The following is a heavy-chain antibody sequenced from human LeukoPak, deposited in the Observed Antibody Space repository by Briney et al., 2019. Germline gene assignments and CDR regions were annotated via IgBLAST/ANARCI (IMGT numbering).Heavy chain of an antibody. V-gene: IGHV1-24*01. CDR1: GYTLTELS. Sequence: VASVKVSCKVSGYTLTELSMHWVRPAPGKGVEWMGGFDPEAGETIYAQKFQGRVTMTEDTSTDTAYMQLSSLRSEDTAVYYCARDYRGSWLDYWGQGTLVTVSS. D-gene: IGHD6-13*01. CDR3: ARDYRGSWLDY. J-gene: IGHJ4*02. CDR2: FDPEAGET.